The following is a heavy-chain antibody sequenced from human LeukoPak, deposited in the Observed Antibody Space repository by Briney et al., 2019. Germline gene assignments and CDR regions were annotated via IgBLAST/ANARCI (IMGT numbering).Heavy chain of an antibody. CDR1: GGSISSYY. V-gene: IGHV4-59*01. CDR3: ARALIRQLWLGPYFDY. CDR2: IYYSGST. J-gene: IGHJ4*02. Sequence: SETLSLTCTVSGGSISSYYWSWIRQPPGKGLEWIGYIYYSGSTNYNPSLKSRVTISVDTSKNQFSLKLSSVTAADTAVYHCARALIRQLWLGPYFDYWGQGTLVTVSS. D-gene: IGHD5-18*01.